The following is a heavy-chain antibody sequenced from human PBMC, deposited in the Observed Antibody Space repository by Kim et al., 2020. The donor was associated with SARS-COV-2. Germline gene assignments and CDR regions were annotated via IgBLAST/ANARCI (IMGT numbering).Heavy chain of an antibody. CDR1: GFTFSNYG. CDR3: AKEETYSGSHNCYFD. D-gene: IGHD1-26*01. J-gene: IGHJ4*03. CDR2: VSNDGYGHGT. V-gene: IGHV3-30*18. Sequence: GGSLRLSCTTSGFTFSNYGMHWVRQAPGKGLEWVAIVSNDGYGHGTNYVDSVKGRFTVSRDNSKNTLYLQMNNLRPEDTAVYYCAKEETYSGSHNCYFD.